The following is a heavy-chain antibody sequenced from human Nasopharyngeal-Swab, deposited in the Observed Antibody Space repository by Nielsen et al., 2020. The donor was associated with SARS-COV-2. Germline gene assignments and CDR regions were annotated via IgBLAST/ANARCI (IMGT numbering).Heavy chain of an antibody. D-gene: IGHD2-2*01. Sequence: VRQAPGKGLEWVGRIKSKTDGGTTDYAAPVKGRFTISRDDSKNTLYLQMHSLKTEDTAVYYCTTVRFHCSSTSCYRWFDPWGQGTLVTVSS. CDR3: TTVRFHCSSTSCYRWFDP. V-gene: IGHV3-15*01. CDR2: IKSKTDGGTT. J-gene: IGHJ5*02.